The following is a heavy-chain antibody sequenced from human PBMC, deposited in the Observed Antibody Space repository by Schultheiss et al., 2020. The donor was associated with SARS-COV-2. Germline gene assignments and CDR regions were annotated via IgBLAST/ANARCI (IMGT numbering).Heavy chain of an antibody. Sequence: GGSLRLSCAVSGFTFSNAWMSWVRQVPGKGLEWVGLIKSKTDGGTRDYAAPVKGRFSISRDDSKNTLYLQMNSLKTEDTAWYYCTTDGYPPHYFDYWGQGTLVTVSS. CDR2: IKSKTDGGTR. V-gene: IGHV3-15*01. CDR1: GFTFSNAW. CDR3: TTDGYPPHYFDY. J-gene: IGHJ4*02. D-gene: IGHD2-2*03.